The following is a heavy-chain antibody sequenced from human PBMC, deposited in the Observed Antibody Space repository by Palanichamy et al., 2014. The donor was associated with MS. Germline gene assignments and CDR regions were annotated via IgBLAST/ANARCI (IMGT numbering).Heavy chain of an antibody. CDR1: GYTFTGYY. Sequence: QVQLVQSGAEVKKPGASVKVSCKASGYTFTGYYMHWVRQAPGQGLEWMGWINPNSGGTNYAQKFQGWVTVTRDTSIGTAYMELSRLRSDDTAVYYCARVGGSGSYSDYYGMDVWGQGTTVTVSS. D-gene: IGHD1-26*01. V-gene: IGHV1-2*04. CDR3: ARVGGSGSYSDYYGMDV. CDR2: INPNSGGT. J-gene: IGHJ6*02.